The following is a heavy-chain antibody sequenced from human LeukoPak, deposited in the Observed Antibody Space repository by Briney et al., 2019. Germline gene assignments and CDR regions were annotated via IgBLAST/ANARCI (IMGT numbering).Heavy chain of an antibody. CDR1: GGSIGSYY. V-gene: IGHV4-59*08. CDR3: ARSYYGSGSYIDY. CDR2: IYYSGST. J-gene: IGHJ4*02. Sequence: PSETLSLTCTVSGGSIGSYYWSWIRQPPGKGLEWIGYIYYSGSTNYNPSLKSRVTISVDTSKNQFSLKLSSVTAADTAVYYCARSYYGSGSYIDYWGQGTLVTVSS. D-gene: IGHD3-10*01.